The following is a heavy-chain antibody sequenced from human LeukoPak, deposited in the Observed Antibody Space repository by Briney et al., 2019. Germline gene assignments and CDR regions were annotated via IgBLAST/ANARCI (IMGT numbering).Heavy chain of an antibody. D-gene: IGHD3-22*01. Sequence: SQTLSLTCTVSGGSISSGSYYWSWIRQPAGKGLEWIGRIYTSGSTNYNPSLQSRVTISVDTSKNQFSLKLSSVTAADTAVYYCARDGSGYSFDYWGQGTLVTVSS. V-gene: IGHV4-61*02. CDR2: IYTSGST. J-gene: IGHJ4*02. CDR1: GGSISSGSYY. CDR3: ARDGSGYSFDY.